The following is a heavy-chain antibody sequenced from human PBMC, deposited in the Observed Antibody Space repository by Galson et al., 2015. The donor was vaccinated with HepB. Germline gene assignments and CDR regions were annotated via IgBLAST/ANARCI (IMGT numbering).Heavy chain of an antibody. D-gene: IGHD6-19*01. V-gene: IGHV1-18*01. J-gene: IGHJ3*02. CDR1: GSTFTSYG. CDR3: ARDSSGWYGENDAFDI. Sequence: SVKVTCKASGSTFTSYGISWVRQAPGQGLEWMGWISAYNGNTNYAQKLQGRVTMTTDTSTSTAYMELRSLGSDDTAVYYCARDSSGWYGENDAFDIWGQGTMVTVSS. CDR2: ISAYNGNT.